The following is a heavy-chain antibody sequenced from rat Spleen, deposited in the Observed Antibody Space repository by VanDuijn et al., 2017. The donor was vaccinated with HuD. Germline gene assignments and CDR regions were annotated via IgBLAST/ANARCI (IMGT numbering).Heavy chain of an antibody. CDR1: GFSLSSHG. J-gene: IGHJ4*01. D-gene: IGHD1-10*01. CDR3: ARTGPVTAVSVMDA. CDR2: MKYDGDT. V-gene: IGHV2S30*01. Sequence: QVQLKESGPGLVQPSQTLSLTCTVSGFSLSSHGVFWVRQPPGKGLEWMGRMKYDGDTYSNSGFKSRLTISRDTSKSQVFLTLSTLQTEDTGIYYCARTGPVTAVSVMDAWGQGTSVTVSS.